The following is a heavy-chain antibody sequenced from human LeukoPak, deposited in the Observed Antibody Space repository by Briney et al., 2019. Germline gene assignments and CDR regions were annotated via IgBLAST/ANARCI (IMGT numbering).Heavy chain of an antibody. CDR2: IYYSGST. D-gene: IGHD6-6*01. Sequence: SETLSLTCTVSGGSINNSYWTWLRQPPGKGLEWVGHIYYSGSTNYSPSLKSRVTISVDTSKTQFSLKLSSVTAADTAVYYCARLSSLANIAARGRTWLDPWGQGSLVTVSS. CDR3: ARLSSLANIAARGRTWLDP. CDR1: GGSINNSY. J-gene: IGHJ5*02. V-gene: IGHV4-59*01.